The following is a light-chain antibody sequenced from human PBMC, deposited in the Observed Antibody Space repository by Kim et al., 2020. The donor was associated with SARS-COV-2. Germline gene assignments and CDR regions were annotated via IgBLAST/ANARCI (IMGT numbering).Light chain of an antibody. CDR2: KDN. CDR3: QSADGSGTYV. V-gene: IGLV3-25*03. CDR1: TLPDKL. J-gene: IGLJ1*01. Sequence: VSPGQTARISCSGDTLPDKLSYWYQQKSRQPPLLVIYKDNERPSGIPGRFSGSSSGTTVTLTISGVQAEDDADYYCQSADGSGTYVFGTGTKVTVL.